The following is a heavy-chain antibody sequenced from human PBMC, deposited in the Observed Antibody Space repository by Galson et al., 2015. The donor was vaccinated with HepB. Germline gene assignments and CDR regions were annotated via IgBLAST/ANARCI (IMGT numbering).Heavy chain of an antibody. V-gene: IGHV3-7*01. Sequence: SCAASGITFTNFWLTWVRQAPGKGLEWVASIKKDGTQRNYVDSVKGRFTISRDNAKQSLYLQMDGLRAEDTAIYYCYVGHYFNSWGQGTLVTVSS. CDR1: GITFTNFW. D-gene: IGHD3-16*01. J-gene: IGHJ4*02. CDR2: IKKDGTQR. CDR3: YVGHYFNS.